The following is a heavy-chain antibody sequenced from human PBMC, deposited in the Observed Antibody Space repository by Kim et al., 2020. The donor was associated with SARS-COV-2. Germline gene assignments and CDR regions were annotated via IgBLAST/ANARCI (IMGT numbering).Heavy chain of an antibody. D-gene: IGHD3-22*01. CDR1: GGTFSSYA. J-gene: IGHJ3*02. V-gene: IGHV1-69*04. CDR3: ARLFNPNSSGYRNDAFDI. Sequence: SVKVSCKASGGTFSSYAISWVRQAPGQGLEWMGRIIPILGIANYAQKFQGRVTITADKSTSTAYMELSSLRSEDTAVYYCARLFNPNSSGYRNDAFDIWGQGTMVTVSS. CDR2: IIPILGIA.